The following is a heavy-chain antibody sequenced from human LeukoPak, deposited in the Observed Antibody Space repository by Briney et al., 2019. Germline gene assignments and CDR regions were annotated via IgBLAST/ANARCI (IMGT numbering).Heavy chain of an antibody. D-gene: IGHD3-10*01. CDR1: GFSVSVNY. V-gene: IGHV3-53*05. CDR2: IHTDGTK. CDR3: AKDLLTMVRGIINYFDY. J-gene: IGHJ4*02. Sequence: GGSLRLSCEISGFSVSVNYINWVRQAPGKGLEWVSVIHTDGTKYYADSVKGRFTISRDNSKNTLYLQMNSLRAEDTAVYYCAKDLLTMVRGIINYFDYWGQGTLVTVSS.